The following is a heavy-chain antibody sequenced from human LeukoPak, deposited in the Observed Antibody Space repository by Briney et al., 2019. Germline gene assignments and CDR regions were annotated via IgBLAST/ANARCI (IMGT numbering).Heavy chain of an antibody. CDR3: ARHYYDSSGYLGP. J-gene: IGHJ4*02. Sequence: SETLSLTCTVSGGSISSYYWSWIRQPPGKGLEWIGYIYYSGSTNYNPSLKSRVTISVDTSKNQFSLKLSSVTAADTAVYYCARHYYDSSGYLGPWGQGTLVTVSS. CDR2: IYYSGST. V-gene: IGHV4-59*08. CDR1: GGSISSYY. D-gene: IGHD3-22*01.